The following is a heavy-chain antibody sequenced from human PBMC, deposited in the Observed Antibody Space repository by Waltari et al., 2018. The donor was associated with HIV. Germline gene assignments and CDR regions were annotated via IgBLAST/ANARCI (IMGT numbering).Heavy chain of an antibody. V-gene: IGHV4-39*01. CDR2: VSQSGLT. Sequence: QLQLQESGPGLVTPSETLSLTCTVSGVSISSPLYHCGWIRQPPEKGLEWIGNVSQSGLTDYRPSLKSRVTISLDPPKNQFSLKVTSVTAADTAGYYWARLPKARGVAVDFWGHGTLVTVSS. CDR1: GVSISSPLYH. D-gene: IGHD3-10*01. J-gene: IGHJ4*01. CDR3: ARLPKARGVAVDF.